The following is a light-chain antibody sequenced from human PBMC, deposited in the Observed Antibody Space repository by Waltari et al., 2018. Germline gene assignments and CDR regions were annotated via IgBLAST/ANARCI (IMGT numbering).Light chain of an antibody. CDR3: QTYDYYGVV. V-gene: IGLV6-57*01. CDR2: ENN. J-gene: IGLJ2*01. CDR1: GGSIDSDN. Sequence: MLTQPHSMSASPGETVTIPCTRTGGSIDSDNVQWYQQRPGSSPTTLIFENNERPSGVPDRFSWSVDRPSNSASLTISGLRTEDEADYYSQTYDYYGVVFGGGTKLTV.